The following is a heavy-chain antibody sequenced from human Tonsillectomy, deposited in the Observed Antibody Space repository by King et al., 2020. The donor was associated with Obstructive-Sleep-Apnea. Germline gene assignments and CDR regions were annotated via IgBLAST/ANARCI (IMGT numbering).Heavy chain of an antibody. D-gene: IGHD3-22*01. Sequence: VQLVESGGGVVQPGRSLRLSCAASGFTFSSFGMHWVRQAPGKGLEWVAVIWYDGSNEYYVDSVKGRFTISRDNSKSTLYLQMNSLRADDTAVYYCAKGDYYASSGYPYYFDYWGQGTLVTVSS. CDR3: AKGDYYASSGYPYYFDY. CDR2: IWYDGSNE. V-gene: IGHV3-33*06. CDR1: GFTFSSFG. J-gene: IGHJ4*02.